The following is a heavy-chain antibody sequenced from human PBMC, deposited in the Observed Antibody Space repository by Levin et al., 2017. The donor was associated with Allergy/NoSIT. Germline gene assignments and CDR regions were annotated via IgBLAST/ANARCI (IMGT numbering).Heavy chain of an antibody. CDR1: GYTFSDYY. V-gene: IGHV1-2*02. Sequence: KLGESLKISCKPPGYTFSDYYIHWVRQAPGQGLEWMGWILPKNGATKYAQSFQGRVTMTRDTSISTVYMELSGLISDDTAVYYCARDDPGPKAFDIWGQGTMVTVSS. CDR2: ILPKNGAT. CDR3: ARDDPGPKAFDI. J-gene: IGHJ3*02.